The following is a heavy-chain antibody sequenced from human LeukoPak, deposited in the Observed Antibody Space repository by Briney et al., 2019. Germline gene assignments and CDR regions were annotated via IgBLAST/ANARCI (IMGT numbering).Heavy chain of an antibody. V-gene: IGHV3-23*01. CDR3: AKRGGMYPAHYFDY. D-gene: IGHD3-16*01. CDR1: GFTFSSYG. CDR2: ISASGGST. Sequence: GGSLRLSCKASGFTFSSYGMSWVRQAPGQGLEWVSAISASGGSTYYAYSVKGRFTISRDNSKNTLYLQMNSLRAEDTAVYYCAKRGGMYPAHYFDYWGQGTLVTVSS. J-gene: IGHJ4*02.